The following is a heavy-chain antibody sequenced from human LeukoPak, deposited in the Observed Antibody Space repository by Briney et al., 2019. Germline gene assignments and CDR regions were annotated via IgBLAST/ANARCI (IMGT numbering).Heavy chain of an antibody. CDR2: IFPLFETT. CDR1: GGTFNSYA. D-gene: IGHD1-26*01. V-gene: IGHV1-69*13. J-gene: IGHJ4*02. Sequence: SAKVSCKASGGTFNSYAINWGRQAPGQGLEWMGGIFPLFETTNYAQGFKGRLTITADDSTSTAYMELNSLRTEDTAVYYCARGRESHGHYFHFWGQGTLVTVSS. CDR3: ARGRESHGHYFHF.